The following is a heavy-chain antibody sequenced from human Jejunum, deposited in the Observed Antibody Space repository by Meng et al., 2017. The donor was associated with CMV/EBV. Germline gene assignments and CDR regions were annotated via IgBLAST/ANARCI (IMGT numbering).Heavy chain of an antibody. D-gene: IGHD2-8*02. CDR3: VRGRRTSSWYWDWYFDL. Sequence: YTFTDFDLNWVRQGPGQGLEWMGRVNPGTGNTLFPQNFQSRCALTRDTSINTVYMELTSLTSDDTAVYYCVRGRRTSSWYWDWYFDLWGPGTLVTVSS. V-gene: IGHV1-8*02. CDR2: VNPGTGNT. J-gene: IGHJ2*01. CDR1: YTFTDFD.